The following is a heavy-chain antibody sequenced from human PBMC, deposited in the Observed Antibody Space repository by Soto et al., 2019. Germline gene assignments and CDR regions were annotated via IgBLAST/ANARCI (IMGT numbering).Heavy chain of an antibody. V-gene: IGHV3-30-3*01. D-gene: IGHD3-9*01. CDR1: GFTFSSYA. CDR3: ARDFYYDILTGYYSGVYY. Sequence: PGGSLRLSCAASGFTFSSYAMHWVRQAPGKGLEWVAVISYDGNNKYYADSVKGRFTIYRDISKNTLYLQMNSLRAEDTAVYYCARDFYYDILTGYYSGVYYWGQGTLVTVSS. J-gene: IGHJ4*02. CDR2: ISYDGNNK.